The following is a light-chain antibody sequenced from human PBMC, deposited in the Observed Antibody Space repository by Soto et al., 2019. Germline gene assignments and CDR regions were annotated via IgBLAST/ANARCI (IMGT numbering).Light chain of an antibody. Sequence: QSALTQPASVSGSPGQSITISCTGTSNDIGGYDYVSWYQQHPDKAPKLIIDEVSHRPSGVSTRFSGAKSGNTASLTISGLRAEDEADYYFSSYAYSSTRVFGSGTKLTVL. CDR2: EVS. CDR3: SSYAYSSTRV. J-gene: IGLJ1*01. V-gene: IGLV2-14*01. CDR1: SNDIGGYDY.